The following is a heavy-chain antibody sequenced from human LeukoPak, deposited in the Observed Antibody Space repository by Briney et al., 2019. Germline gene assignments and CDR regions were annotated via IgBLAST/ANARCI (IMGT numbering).Heavy chain of an antibody. CDR3: ARSITMVRGVTIPYYYYYMDV. CDR2: MNPNSGNT. CDR1: GYTFTSYD. Sequence: ASVKVSCKASGYTFTSYDISWVRQATGQGLEWMGWMNPNSGNTGYAQKFQGRVTMTRNTSISTAYMELSSLRSEDTAVYYCARSITMVRGVTIPYYYYYMDVWGKGTTVTVSS. J-gene: IGHJ6*03. D-gene: IGHD3-10*01. V-gene: IGHV1-8*01.